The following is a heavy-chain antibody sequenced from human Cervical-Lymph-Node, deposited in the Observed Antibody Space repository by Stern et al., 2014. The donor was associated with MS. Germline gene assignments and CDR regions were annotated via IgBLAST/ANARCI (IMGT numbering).Heavy chain of an antibody. D-gene: IGHD6-25*01. CDR2: VYPGDSDT. V-gene: IGHV5-51*03. CDR1: GYSFTNYW. J-gene: IGHJ4*02. CDR3: ARSITASGTGGAFEF. Sequence: EMQLVESGAEVKKPGESLKISCKASGYSFTNYWIGWVRQRPGKGLEGMGIVYPGDSDTRHSPSLQGQVTISADKSISTAYLQWSSLKASDTAMYYCARSITASGTGGAFEFWGQGTLVTVSS.